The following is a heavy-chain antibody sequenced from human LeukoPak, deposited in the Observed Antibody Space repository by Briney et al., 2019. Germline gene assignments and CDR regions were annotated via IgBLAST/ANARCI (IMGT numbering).Heavy chain of an antibody. CDR1: GFTFSSYG. Sequence: GGSLRLSCAASGFTFSSYGMHWVRQAPGKGLEWAAFIRYDGSNKYYADSVKGRFTISRDNSKNTLYLQMNSLRAEDTAVYYCAKVTNYDFWSGYYNYFDYWGQGTLVTVSS. D-gene: IGHD3-3*01. V-gene: IGHV3-30*02. J-gene: IGHJ4*02. CDR3: AKVTNYDFWSGYYNYFDY. CDR2: IRYDGSNK.